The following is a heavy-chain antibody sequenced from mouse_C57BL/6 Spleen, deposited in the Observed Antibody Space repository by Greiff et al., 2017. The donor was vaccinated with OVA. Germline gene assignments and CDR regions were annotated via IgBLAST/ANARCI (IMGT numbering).Heavy chain of an antibody. V-gene: IGHV1-55*01. CDR1: GYTFTSYW. Sequence: QVHVKQSGAELVKPGASVKMSCKASGYTFTSYWITWVKQRPGQGLEWIGDIYPGSGSTNYNEKFKSKATLTVDTSSSTAYMQLSSLTSEDSAVYYCARGYYGSSYLTWFAYWGQGTLVTVSA. J-gene: IGHJ3*01. CDR2: IYPGSGST. D-gene: IGHD1-1*01. CDR3: ARGYYGSSYLTWFAY.